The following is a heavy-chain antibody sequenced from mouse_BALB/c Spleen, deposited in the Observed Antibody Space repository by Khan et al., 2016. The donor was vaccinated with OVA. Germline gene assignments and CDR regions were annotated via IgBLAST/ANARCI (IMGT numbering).Heavy chain of an antibody. V-gene: IGHV5-6*01. CDR1: GFTFSTYG. D-gene: IGHD1-1*01. CDR3: TRLAYYYDSEGFAY. CDR2: VSTGGHYT. Sequence: EVELVESGGDIVKPGGSLKLSCAASGFTFSTYGMSWVRQTPDKRLEWVATVSTGGHYTYYTDTVKGRFTISRDNAKNTLDLQMSSLRSEDTAMFYCTRLAYYYDSEGFAYWGQGTLVTVSA. J-gene: IGHJ3*01.